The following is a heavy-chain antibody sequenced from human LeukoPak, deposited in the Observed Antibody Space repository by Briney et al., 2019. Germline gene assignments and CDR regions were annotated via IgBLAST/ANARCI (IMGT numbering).Heavy chain of an antibody. CDR3: ARDQDWFGELLTANVDY. J-gene: IGHJ4*02. D-gene: IGHD3-10*01. CDR2: ISYDGSNK. V-gene: IGHV3-30*04. CDR1: GFTFSSYA. Sequence: PGRSLRHSCAASGFTFSSYAMHWVRQAPGKGLEWVAVISYDGSNKYYADSVKGRFTISRDNSKNTLYLQMNSLRAEDTAVYYCARDQDWFGELLTANVDYWGQGTLATVSS.